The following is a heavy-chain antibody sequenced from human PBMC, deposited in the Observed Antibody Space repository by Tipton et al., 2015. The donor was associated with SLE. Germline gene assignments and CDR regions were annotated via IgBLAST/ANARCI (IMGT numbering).Heavy chain of an antibody. D-gene: IGHD1-26*01. CDR3: ARPNSGSYYRPDYDYYGLSH. V-gene: IGHV3-7*01. CDR2: LNQDESAK. J-gene: IGHJ6*02. Sequence: GSLRLSCAASGFTFSTYWMSWVRQAPGKGLEWVANLNQDESAKYCVDSVKGRFTLSRDSSKNTLFLQMNSLRGEDTAVYYCARPNSGSYYRPDYDYYGLSHWGPGTAVSV. CDR1: GFTFSTYW.